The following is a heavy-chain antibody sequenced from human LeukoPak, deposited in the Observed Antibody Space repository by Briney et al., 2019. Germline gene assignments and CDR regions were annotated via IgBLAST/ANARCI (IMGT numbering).Heavy chain of an antibody. CDR1: GFTFSSYG. V-gene: IGHV3-30*18. CDR2: ISYDGSNK. CDR3: AKDKSDSSAYHFDY. Sequence: GGSLRLSCAASGFTFSSYGMHWVRQAPGKGLEWVAVISYDGSNKYYADSVKGRFTISRDNSKNTLYLQMNSLRAEDTAVYYCAKDKSDSSAYHFDYWGQGTLVTVSS. D-gene: IGHD3-22*01. J-gene: IGHJ4*02.